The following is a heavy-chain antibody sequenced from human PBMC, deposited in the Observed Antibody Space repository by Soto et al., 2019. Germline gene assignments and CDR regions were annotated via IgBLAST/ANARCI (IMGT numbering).Heavy chain of an antibody. J-gene: IGHJ4*02. V-gene: IGHV1-46*01. CDR3: ARDLAAAAY. CDR1: GYIFTNYY. Sequence: ASVKVSCKASGYIFTNYYIPWVRQAPGQGLEWMAIINPLPTSGSTNYAQKFQGRVTVTRDTSTSTVYMELSSLKSEDTATYYCARDLAAAAYWGQGTLVTVSS. D-gene: IGHD6-13*01. CDR2: INPLPTSGST.